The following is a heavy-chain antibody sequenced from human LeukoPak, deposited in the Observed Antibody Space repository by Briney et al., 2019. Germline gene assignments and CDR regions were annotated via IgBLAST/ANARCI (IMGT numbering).Heavy chain of an antibody. Sequence: SETLSLTCTVSGGSISSYYWSWIRQPPGKGLEWIGYIYYSGSTNYNPSLKSRVTISVDTSKNQFSLKLSSVTAADTAVYYCARTWIQLWLPGDYWGQGTLVTVSS. D-gene: IGHD5-18*01. CDR2: IYYSGST. CDR1: GGSISSYY. J-gene: IGHJ4*02. V-gene: IGHV4-59*08. CDR3: ARTWIQLWLPGDY.